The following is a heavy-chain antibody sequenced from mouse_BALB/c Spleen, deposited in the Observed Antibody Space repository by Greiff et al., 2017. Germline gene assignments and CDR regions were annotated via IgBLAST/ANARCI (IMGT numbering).Heavy chain of an antibody. D-gene: IGHD2-14*01. CDR2: IWSDGST. Sequence: VKLMESGPDLVAPSQSLSITCTVSGFSLTSYGVHWVRQPPGKGLEWLVVIWSDGSTTYNSALKSRLSISKDNSKSQVFLKMNSLQTDDAAMYYSARRGYDGSWFAYWGQGTLVTVSA. J-gene: IGHJ3*01. CDR1: GFSLTSYG. V-gene: IGHV2-6-2*01. CDR3: ARRGYDGSWFAY.